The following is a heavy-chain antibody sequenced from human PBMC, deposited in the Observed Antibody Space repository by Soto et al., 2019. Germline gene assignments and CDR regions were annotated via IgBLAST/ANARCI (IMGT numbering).Heavy chain of an antibody. V-gene: IGHV1-69*13. CDR2: IIPIFGTA. CDR3: ARGLDYYDSSGYSVSWFDP. D-gene: IGHD3-22*01. Sequence: SVKVSCKASGGTFSSYAISWVRQAPGQGLEWMGGIIPIFGTANYAQKFQGRVTITADESTSTAYMELSSLRSEDTAVYYCARGLDYYDSSGYSVSWFDPWGQGTLVTVSS. J-gene: IGHJ5*02. CDR1: GGTFSSYA.